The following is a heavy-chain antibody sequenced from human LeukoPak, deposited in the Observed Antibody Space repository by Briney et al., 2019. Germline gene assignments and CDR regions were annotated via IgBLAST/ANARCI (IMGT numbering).Heavy chain of an antibody. J-gene: IGHJ4*02. Sequence: PSQTLSLTCIVSGGSISSGTYYWNWIRQPAGKGLEWIGRIYTSGSTSGSTSCNPSLKSRVTISVDMSKNQFSPSLSSVTAADTAVYYCARDVIVGATIDYWGQGTLVTVSS. CDR2: IYTSGSTSGST. CDR1: GGSISSGTYY. V-gene: IGHV4-61*02. CDR3: ARDVIVGATIDY. D-gene: IGHD1-26*01.